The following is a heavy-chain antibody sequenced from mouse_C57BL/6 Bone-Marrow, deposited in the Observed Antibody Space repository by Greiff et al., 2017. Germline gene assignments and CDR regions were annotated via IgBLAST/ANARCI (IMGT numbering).Heavy chain of an antibody. CDR1: GYTFTSYW. J-gene: IGHJ1*03. CDR2: IYPGSGST. D-gene: IGHD2-5*01. V-gene: IGHV1-55*01. CDR3: ARPYYSNDWYFDV. Sequence: QVQLQQPGAELVKPGASVKMSCKASGYTFTSYWITWVKQRPGQGLEWIGDIYPGSGSTNYNEKFKSKATLTVETSSSTAYMQLSSLTSEDSAVYYCARPYYSNDWYFDVWGTGTTVTVSS.